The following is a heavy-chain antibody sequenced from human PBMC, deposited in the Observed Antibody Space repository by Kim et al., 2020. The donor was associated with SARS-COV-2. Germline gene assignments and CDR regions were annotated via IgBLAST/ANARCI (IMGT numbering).Heavy chain of an antibody. CDR1: GFTFSSYA. V-gene: IGHV3-23*01. D-gene: IGHD6-13*01. CDR3: AKDLGSSWTHYYYGMDV. Sequence: GALRLSCAASGFTFSSYAMSWVRQAPGKGLEWVSAISGSGGSTYYGDSVKGRFTISRDKSKNTLYLQMNSLRAEDTAVYYCAKDLGSSWTHYYYGMDVWGQGTTVTVSS. J-gene: IGHJ6*02. CDR2: ISGSGGST.